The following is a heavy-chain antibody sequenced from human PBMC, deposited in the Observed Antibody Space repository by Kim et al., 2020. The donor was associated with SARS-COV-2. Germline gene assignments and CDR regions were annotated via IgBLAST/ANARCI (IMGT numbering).Heavy chain of an antibody. Sequence: ADSVKGRFTISRDNSKNTLYLQMNSLGAEDAAVYYCARVASSGWYEAYFDYWGQGTLVTVSS. D-gene: IGHD6-19*01. CDR3: ARVASSGWYEAYFDY. V-gene: IGHV3-53*01. J-gene: IGHJ4*02.